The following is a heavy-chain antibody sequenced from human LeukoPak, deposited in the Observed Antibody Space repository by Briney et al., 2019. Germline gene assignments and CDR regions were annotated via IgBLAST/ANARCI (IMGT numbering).Heavy chain of an antibody. CDR2: ISAYNGNT. Sequence: ASVKVSCKASGYTFTSYGISWVRQAPGQGLEWMGWISAYNGNTNYAQKLQGRVTMTTDTSTSTAYMELRSLRSDDTAVDYCASLSNPSGLPDYWGQGTLVTVSS. D-gene: IGHD5-12*01. CDR3: ASLSNPSGLPDY. V-gene: IGHV1-18*01. CDR1: GYTFTSYG. J-gene: IGHJ4*02.